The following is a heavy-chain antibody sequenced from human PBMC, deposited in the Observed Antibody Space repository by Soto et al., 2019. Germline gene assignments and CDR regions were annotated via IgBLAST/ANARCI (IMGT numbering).Heavy chain of an antibody. Sequence: QVQLVESGGGVVQPGRSLRLSCAASGFTFSSYGMHWVRQAPGKGLEWVAVISYDGSNKYYADSVKGRFTISRDNSKNPLELQMNRLRGEDTAGEYCAEDGAGEWVFDYWGQGTLVTVSS. CDR1: GFTFSSYG. CDR2: ISYDGSNK. V-gene: IGHV3-30*18. D-gene: IGHD1-26*01. CDR3: AEDGAGEWVFDY. J-gene: IGHJ4*02.